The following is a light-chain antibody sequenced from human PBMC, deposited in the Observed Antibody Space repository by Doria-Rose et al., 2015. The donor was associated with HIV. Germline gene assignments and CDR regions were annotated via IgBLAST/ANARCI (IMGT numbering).Light chain of an antibody. CDR3: QQYYDTPS. Sequence: DIQMTQSPESLGMSLGERATLNCKPNQSLLYTSKNYLAWYQQKPGQPPRLLIYWASTRQSGVPARFSGSGSGTDSTLTISSLEAEDVAVYYCQQYYDTPSFGPGTTVDIK. CDR2: WAS. CDR1: QSLLYTSKNY. V-gene: IGKV4-1*01. J-gene: IGKJ3*01.